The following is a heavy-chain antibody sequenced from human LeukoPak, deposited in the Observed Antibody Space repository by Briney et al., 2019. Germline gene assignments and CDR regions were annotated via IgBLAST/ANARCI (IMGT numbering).Heavy chain of an antibody. V-gene: IGHV3-33*01. CDR2: IWFDGTDK. Sequence: GGSLRLSCAASGFTFSNYGIHWVRQAPGKGLEWVAVIWFDGTDKYYADSVKGRFTISRDNSKNKLYLQMNSLRAEDTGVYYCARDLRPRAGLDWFDPWGQGNLVTVSS. CDR1: GFTFSNYG. CDR3: ARDLRPRAGLDWFDP. D-gene: IGHD2-15*01. J-gene: IGHJ5*02.